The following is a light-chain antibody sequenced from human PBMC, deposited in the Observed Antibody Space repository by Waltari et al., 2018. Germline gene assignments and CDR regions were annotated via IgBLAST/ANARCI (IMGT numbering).Light chain of an antibody. CDR2: GTL. Sequence: DIVLTQSPGTLSLSPGEGATLSRRTSQTIRTTYLAWYQRTPGQAPTLLISGTLTRATGLPDRFPGSGSGTDFSLTISSLEPEDFATYYCQQYDISPLTFGGGTKVEIK. J-gene: IGKJ4*01. CDR1: QTIRTTY. V-gene: IGKV3-20*01. CDR3: QQYDISPLT.